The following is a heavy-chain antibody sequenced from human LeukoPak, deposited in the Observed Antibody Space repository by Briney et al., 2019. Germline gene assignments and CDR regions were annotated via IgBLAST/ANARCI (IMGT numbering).Heavy chain of an antibody. CDR1: GGSISSYY. Sequence: SQTLSLTCTVSGGSISSYYWSWIRQPPGKGLEWIGYIYYSGGTNYNPSLKSRVTISVDTSENQFSLKLSSVTAADTAVYYCARGVRGVIITYVWFDPRGQGTLVTVSS. D-gene: IGHD3-10*01. CDR2: IYYSGGT. V-gene: IGHV4-59*01. CDR3: ARGVRGVIITYVWFDP. J-gene: IGHJ5*02.